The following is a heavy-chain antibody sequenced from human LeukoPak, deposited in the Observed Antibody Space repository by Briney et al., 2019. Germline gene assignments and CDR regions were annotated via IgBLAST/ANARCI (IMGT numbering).Heavy chain of an antibody. CDR2: INPNSGGT. V-gene: IGHV1-2*02. J-gene: IGHJ6*03. CDR3: ARGAVGASGGYMDV. D-gene: IGHD1-26*01. CDR1: GYTFTGYY. Sequence: ASVKVSCKASGYTFTGYYMHWVRQAPGQGLEWMGWINPNSGGTNYAQKFQGRVTMTRDTSISTAYMELSRLRSDDTAVYYCARGAVGASGGYMDVWGKGTTVTISS.